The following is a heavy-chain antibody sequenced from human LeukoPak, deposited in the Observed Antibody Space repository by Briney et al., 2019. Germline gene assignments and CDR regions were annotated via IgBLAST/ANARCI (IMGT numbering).Heavy chain of an antibody. CDR1: GFTFSSYS. V-gene: IGHV3-21*01. CDR2: ISSSSSYI. CDR3: ARDREDIAVAGPDY. Sequence: PGGSLRLSCAASGFTFSSYSMNWVRQAPGKGLEWVSSISSSSSYIYYADSVKGRFTISRDNAKNSLYLQMNSLRAEVTAVYYCARDREDIAVAGPDYWGQGTLVTVSS. J-gene: IGHJ4*02. D-gene: IGHD6-19*01.